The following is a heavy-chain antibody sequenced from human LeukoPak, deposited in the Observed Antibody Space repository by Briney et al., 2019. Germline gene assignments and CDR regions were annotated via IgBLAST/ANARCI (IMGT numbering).Heavy chain of an antibody. CDR3: ARDGYYYDVIDSWGRSLVLFPFDY. Sequence: PGGSLRLSCAASGFTFSEYWMHWVRQAPGKGLVWVSRISSDGSRVTYADSVKGRFTISRDNAKNTLYLQMNRLRAEDTAVYYCARDGYYYDVIDSWGRSLVLFPFDYWGQGTLVTVSS. CDR2: ISSDGSRV. J-gene: IGHJ4*02. V-gene: IGHV3-74*03. CDR1: GFTFSEYW. D-gene: IGHD3-22*01.